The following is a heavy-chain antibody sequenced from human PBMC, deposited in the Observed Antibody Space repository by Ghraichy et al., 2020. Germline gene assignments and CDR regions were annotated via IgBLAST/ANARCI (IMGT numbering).Heavy chain of an antibody. Sequence: GSLRLSCAASGFTFNIYWLTWVRQAPGKGLEWVANINQDGGAKYYVDSVKGRFTISRDNARKSLYLQMNSLRADDTAMYYCARIGYSSSSLDYWGQGTLVTASS. CDR2: INQDGGAK. D-gene: IGHD6-6*01. J-gene: IGHJ4*02. V-gene: IGHV3-7*03. CDR3: ARIGYSSSSLDY. CDR1: GFTFNIYW.